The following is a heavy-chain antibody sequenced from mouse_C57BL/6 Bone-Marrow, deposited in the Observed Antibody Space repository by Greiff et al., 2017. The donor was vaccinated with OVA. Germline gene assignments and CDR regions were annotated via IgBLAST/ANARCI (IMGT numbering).Heavy chain of an antibody. D-gene: IGHD1-1*01. J-gene: IGHJ4*01. CDR1: GYTFTDYN. V-gene: IGHV1-18*01. Sequence: VQLKESGPELVKPGASVKIPCKASGYTFTDYNMDWVKQSHGKSLEWIGDINPNNGGTIYNQKFKGKATLTVDKSSSTAYMELRSLTSEDTAVYYCARPGPYYYGSSPLLAMDYWGQGTSVTVSS. CDR3: ARPGPYYYGSSPLLAMDY. CDR2: INPNNGGT.